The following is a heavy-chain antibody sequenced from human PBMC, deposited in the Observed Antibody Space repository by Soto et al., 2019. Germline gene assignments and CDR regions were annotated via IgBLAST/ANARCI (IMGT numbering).Heavy chain of an antibody. J-gene: IGHJ6*02. D-gene: IGHD2-2*01. V-gene: IGHV3-33*01. CDR3: AREGCSSTSCYHGMDV. CDR2: IWYDGSNK. CDR1: GFTFSNYG. Sequence: PGGSLRLSCAASGFTFSNYGMHWVRQAPGKGLEWVAVIWYDGSNKYYADSVKGRFTISRDNSKNTLYLQMNSLRAEDMAVYYCAREGCSSTSCYHGMDVWGQGTTVSVSS.